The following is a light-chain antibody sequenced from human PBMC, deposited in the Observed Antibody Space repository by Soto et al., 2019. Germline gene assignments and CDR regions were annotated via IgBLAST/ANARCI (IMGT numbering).Light chain of an antibody. CDR3: QQYGSSPQT. CDR2: GAS. V-gene: IGKV3-20*01. Sequence: EIVLTQSPGTLSLSPGERATLSCRASQSLSSSDLAWYQQKPGQAPRPLIYGASSRATGIPDRFSGSGSGTDFTLTISRLEPKDFAVYDCQQYGSSPQTFGQGTKVEIK. J-gene: IGKJ1*01. CDR1: QSLSSSD.